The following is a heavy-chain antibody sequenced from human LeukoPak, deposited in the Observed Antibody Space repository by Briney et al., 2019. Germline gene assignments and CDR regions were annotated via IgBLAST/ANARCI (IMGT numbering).Heavy chain of an antibody. V-gene: IGHV4-34*01. CDR3: ASAVGATTLTY. J-gene: IGHJ4*02. Sequence: QASETLSLTCAVYGGSFSGYYWSWIRQPPGKGLEWIGEINHSGSTNYNPSLKSRVTISVDTSKNQFSLKLSSVTAADTAVYYCASAVGATTLTYWGQGTLVTVSS. CDR2: INHSGST. CDR1: GGSFSGYY. D-gene: IGHD1-26*01.